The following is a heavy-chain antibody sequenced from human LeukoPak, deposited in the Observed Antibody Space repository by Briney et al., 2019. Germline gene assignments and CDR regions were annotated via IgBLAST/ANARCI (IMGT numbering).Heavy chain of an antibody. D-gene: IGHD3-3*01. J-gene: IGHJ5*02. V-gene: IGHV4-59*01. CDR3: ARVGRDDFWSRGWFDT. Sequence: PSETLSLTCTVSGGSISSYYWSWIRQPPGKGLEWIGYIYYSGSTNYNPSLKSRVTISVDTSKNQFSLKLSSVTAADTAVYYCARVGRDDFWSRGWFDTWGQGTLVTVSS. CDR2: IYYSGST. CDR1: GGSISSYY.